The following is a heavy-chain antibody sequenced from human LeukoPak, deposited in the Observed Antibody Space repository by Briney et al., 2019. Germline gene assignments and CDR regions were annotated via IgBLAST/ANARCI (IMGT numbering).Heavy chain of an antibody. J-gene: IGHJ4*02. CDR3: AKALYQLLLFDY. D-gene: IGHD2-2*01. CDR1: GFTFSSYG. CDR2: ISYDGSNK. V-gene: IGHV3-30*18. Sequence: GGSLRLPCAASGFTFSSYGMHWVRQAPGKGLEWVAVISYDGSNKYYADSVKGRFTISRGNSKNTLYLQMNSLRAEDTAVYYCAKALYQLLLFDYWGQGTLVTVSS.